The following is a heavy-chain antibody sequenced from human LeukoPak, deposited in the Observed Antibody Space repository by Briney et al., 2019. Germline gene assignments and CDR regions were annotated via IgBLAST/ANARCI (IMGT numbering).Heavy chain of an antibody. D-gene: IGHD3-22*01. V-gene: IGHV1-46*01. CDR1: GYTFTSYY. Sequence: GASVKVSCKASGYTFTSYYMHWVRQAPGQGLEWMGIINPSGGSTSYAQKFQGRVTMTRDTSTSTVYMELSSLRSEDTAVYYCARDHSSGYPGYYYYYMDVWGKGTTVTVSS. CDR2: INPSGGST. CDR3: ARDHSSGYPGYYYYYMDV. J-gene: IGHJ6*03.